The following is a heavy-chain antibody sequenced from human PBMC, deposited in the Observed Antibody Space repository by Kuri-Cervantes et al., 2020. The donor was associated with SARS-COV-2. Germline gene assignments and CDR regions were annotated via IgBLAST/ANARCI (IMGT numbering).Heavy chain of an antibody. V-gene: IGHV4-59*08. CDR3: ARHFYGGNAIFQY. J-gene: IGHJ4*02. Sequence: SETLSLTCTVFGGSVNSYYWTWIRQPPGKGLEWVGSIYYTGITNYNPSLKSRVTMSIDTSKNQFSLKLSSVTAADTAVYYCARHFYGGNAIFQYWGQGTLVTVSS. D-gene: IGHD4-23*01. CDR2: IYYTGIT. CDR1: GGSVNSYY.